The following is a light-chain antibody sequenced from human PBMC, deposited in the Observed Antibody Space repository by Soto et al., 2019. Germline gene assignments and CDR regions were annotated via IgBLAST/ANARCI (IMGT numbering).Light chain of an antibody. CDR2: EVS. J-gene: IGLJ1*01. CDR1: SSDVGGYNY. CDR3: TSYTSSSPPV. Sequence: QSALTQPASVSGSPGQAITISCTGTSSDVGGYNYVSWYQQHPGKAPKLMIYEVSNRPSGVSDRFSGSKSGNTASLTISGLQAEDEADYYCTSYTSSSPPVFGTGTKLTV. V-gene: IGLV2-14*01.